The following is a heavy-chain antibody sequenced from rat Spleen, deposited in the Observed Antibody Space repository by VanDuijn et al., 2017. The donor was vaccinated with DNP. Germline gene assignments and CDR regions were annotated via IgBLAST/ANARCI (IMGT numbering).Heavy chain of an antibody. CDR3: ARWDGGLY. V-gene: IGHV3-1*01. D-gene: IGHD1-11*01. CDR2: ISYSGIT. CDR1: GYSITSNY. Sequence: EVQLQESGPGLVKPSQSLSLTCSVTGYSITSNYWGWIRKFPGNKMEWIGHISYSGITTYTPSLKSRISITRDTSKNQFFLQLNSVITEDTATYFCARWDGGLYWGQGVMVTVSS. J-gene: IGHJ2*01.